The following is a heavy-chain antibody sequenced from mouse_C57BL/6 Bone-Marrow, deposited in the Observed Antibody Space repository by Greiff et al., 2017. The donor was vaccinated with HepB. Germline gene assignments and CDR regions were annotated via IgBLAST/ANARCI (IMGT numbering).Heavy chain of an antibody. CDR1: GYTFTSYW. Sequence: QVQLQQPGAELVKPGASVKLSCKASGYTFTSYWMHWVKQRPGQGLEWIGMIHPNSGSTNYNEKFKSKATLTVDKSSSTAYMQLSSLTSEDSAVYYCARRMVTTEDWYFDDWGTGTTVTVSS. CDR3: ARRMVTTEDWYFDD. CDR2: IHPNSGST. J-gene: IGHJ1*03. D-gene: IGHD2-2*01. V-gene: IGHV1-64*01.